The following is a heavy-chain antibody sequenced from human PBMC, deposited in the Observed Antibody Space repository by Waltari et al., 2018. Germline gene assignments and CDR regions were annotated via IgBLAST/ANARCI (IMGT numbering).Heavy chain of an antibody. J-gene: IGHJ4*02. Sequence: QVQLQESGPGLVKPSETLSLTCTFSGVSISDLYWSWIRQPPGKGLEWIGYIYSSGSTYYNPSLQSRVTISVDTSKSHVSLTLTSVTAADTAVYYCARVRYSGNYYYFDSWGRGTLVTVSS. CDR2: IYSSGST. D-gene: IGHD1-26*01. CDR1: GVSISDLY. V-gene: IGHV4-59*01. CDR3: ARVRYSGNYYYFDS.